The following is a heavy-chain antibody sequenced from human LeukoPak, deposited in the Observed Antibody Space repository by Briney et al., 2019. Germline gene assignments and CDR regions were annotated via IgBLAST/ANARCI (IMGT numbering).Heavy chain of an antibody. CDR3: ARQRGFDYIWGTYRYFDY. D-gene: IGHD3-16*02. J-gene: IGHJ4*02. Sequence: PSETLSLTCAVYGGSFSGYYWSWIRQPPGKGLEWIGEINHSGSTNYNPSLKSRVTISVDTSKNQFSLSLSSVTAADTALYYCARQRGFDYIWGTYRYFDYWGRGTLVTVSS. V-gene: IGHV4-34*01. CDR1: GGSFSGYY. CDR2: INHSGST.